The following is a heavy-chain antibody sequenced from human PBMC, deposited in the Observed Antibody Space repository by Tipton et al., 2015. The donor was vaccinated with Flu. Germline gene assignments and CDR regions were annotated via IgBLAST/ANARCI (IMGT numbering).Heavy chain of an antibody. D-gene: IGHD7-27*01. J-gene: IGHJ4*02. CDR3: ASLTGDDY. CDR1: DSNFRHYW. CDR2: IKQDGTEK. Sequence: SLRLSCVVSDSNFRHYWMSWVRQAPGKGLEWVANIKQDGTEKHYVDSVKGRFTISRDNAKNSLYLQMDSLRAEDTAVYYCASLTGDDYWGQGTLVTVSS. V-gene: IGHV3-7*01.